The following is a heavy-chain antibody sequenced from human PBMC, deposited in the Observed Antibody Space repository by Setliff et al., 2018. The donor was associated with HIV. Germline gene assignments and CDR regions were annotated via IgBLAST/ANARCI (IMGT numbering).Heavy chain of an antibody. CDR3: ARRTYPGSYTPYFDY. V-gene: IGHV4-38-2*02. CDR1: DYSISSGYF. J-gene: IGHJ4*02. CDR2: IYHSGRT. Sequence: SETLSLTCTVSDYSISSGYFWGWIRQPPGKGLEWIGTIYHSGRTDYNPSLETRATISVDTSKNQFSLRLTSVTATDTAVYYCARRTYPGSYTPYFDYWGQGTLVTVSS. D-gene: IGHD1-1*01.